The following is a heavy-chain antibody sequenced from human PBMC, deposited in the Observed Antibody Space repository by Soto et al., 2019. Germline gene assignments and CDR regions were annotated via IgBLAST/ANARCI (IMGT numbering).Heavy chain of an antibody. Sequence: ASVKVSCKASGYTFTIYAITWVRQAPGQGLEWMGWISAYNGNTHYAQKLQARVTLTTDTSTSAAYMELRSLRSDDTAVYYCARDQGDLEILDHWGQGTLVTVSS. CDR1: GYTFTIYA. D-gene: IGHD1-7*01. V-gene: IGHV1-18*04. CDR3: ARDQGDLEILDH. J-gene: IGHJ4*02. CDR2: ISAYNGNT.